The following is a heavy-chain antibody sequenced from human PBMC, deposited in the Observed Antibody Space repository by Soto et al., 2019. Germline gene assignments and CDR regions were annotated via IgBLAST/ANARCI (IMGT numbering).Heavy chain of an antibody. CDR2: TYYRSKWYN. D-gene: IGHD3-22*01. V-gene: IGHV6-1*01. CDR1: GDSVSRNSAA. CDR3: ARESPYYDSSGYFSHFYGMDV. J-gene: IGHJ6*02. Sequence: SQTLSLTCAISGDSVSRNSAALNWIRQSPSRGLEWLGRTYYRSKWYNDYAVYVKSRISINPDTSKNQFSLQPNSVTPEDTAVYYCARESPYYDSSGYFSHFYGMDVWGQGTTVTVS.